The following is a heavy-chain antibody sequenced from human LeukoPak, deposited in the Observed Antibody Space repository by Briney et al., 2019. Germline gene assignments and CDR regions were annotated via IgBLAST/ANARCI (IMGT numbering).Heavy chain of an antibody. CDR3: AKDPQPYYDFWSGYNSPYNWFDP. D-gene: IGHD3-3*01. CDR1: GYTFTSYD. CDR2: MNPNSGNT. Sequence: ASVKVSCKASGYTFTSYDINWVRQATGQGLEWMGWMNPNSGNTGYAQKFQGRVTMTRNTSISTAYMELSSLRAEDTAVYYCAKDPQPYYDFWSGYNSPYNWFDPWGQGTLVTVSS. V-gene: IGHV1-8*01. J-gene: IGHJ5*02.